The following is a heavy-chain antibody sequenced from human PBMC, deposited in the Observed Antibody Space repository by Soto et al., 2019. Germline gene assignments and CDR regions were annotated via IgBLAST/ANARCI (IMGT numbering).Heavy chain of an antibody. D-gene: IGHD6-13*01. J-gene: IGHJ5*02. Sequence: QVQLVESGGGVVQSGRSLRLSCAASGFTFSTSGMHWIRQAPGKGLEWVAMISPDGGATYYVDSVKGRFTISRDTDKNTLHLQMDSLRPEDTATYYCAKDWGSSGWYNWFDPWGQGTLVTVSS. CDR3: AKDWGSSGWYNWFDP. CDR2: ISPDGGAT. CDR1: GFTFSTSG. V-gene: IGHV3-30*18.